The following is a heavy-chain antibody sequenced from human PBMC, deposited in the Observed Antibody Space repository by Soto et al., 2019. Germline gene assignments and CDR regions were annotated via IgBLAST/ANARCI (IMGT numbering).Heavy chain of an antibody. CDR3: ASRPLRSSGLYES. V-gene: IGHV4-39*02. CDR1: GGSVTNSPYY. J-gene: IGHJ5*02. CDR2: TAYDGTRWSL. Sequence: SETLSLTCTVSGGSVTNSPYYWVWIRQSPRRGLEWIGSTAYDGTRWSLYYSPALESRLTISVDTSETGFSLKLTSVTAADSGVYYCASRPLRSSGLYESWGQGTPLTVSS. D-gene: IGHD6-19*01.